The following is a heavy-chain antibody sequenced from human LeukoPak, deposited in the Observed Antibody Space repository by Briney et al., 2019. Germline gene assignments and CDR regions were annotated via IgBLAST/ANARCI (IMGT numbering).Heavy chain of an antibody. CDR1: GYTFTGYY. CDR2: INPNSGGT. J-gene: IGHJ3*02. D-gene: IGHD3-3*01. Sequence: ASVKVSCKASGYTFTGYYMHWVRQAPGQGLEWMGWINPNSGGTNYAQKFQGGVTMTRDTSISTAYMELSRLRSDDTAVYYCARTYDFGRSGTLDAFDIWGQGTMVTVSS. V-gene: IGHV1-2*02. CDR3: ARTYDFGRSGTLDAFDI.